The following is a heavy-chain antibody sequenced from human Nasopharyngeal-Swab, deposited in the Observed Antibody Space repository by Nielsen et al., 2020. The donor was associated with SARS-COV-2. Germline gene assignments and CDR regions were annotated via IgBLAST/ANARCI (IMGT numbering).Heavy chain of an antibody. Sequence: GGSLRLSCAASGFRFEDFAMHWVRQRPGKGLEWVSGLNWNSGDINYADSVKGRFTISRDNAKTSLYLQMNSLRAEDTALYYCVKSGYSGNDQLNYFHSWGQGTLVTVSS. D-gene: IGHD5-12*01. J-gene: IGHJ4*02. CDR3: VKSGYSGNDQLNYFHS. CDR2: LNWNSGDI. V-gene: IGHV3-9*01. CDR1: GFRFEDFA.